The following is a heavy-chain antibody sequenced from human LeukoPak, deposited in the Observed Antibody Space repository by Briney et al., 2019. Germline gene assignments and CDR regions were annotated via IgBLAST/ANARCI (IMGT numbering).Heavy chain of an antibody. Sequence: GGSLRLSCAASGFTFSSYAMSWVRQAPGKGLEWVSYISSSGSTIYYADSVKGRFTISRDNAKNSLYLQMNSLRAEDTAVYYCASLPRGDPASYYYYYMDVWGKGTTVTVSS. CDR3: ASLPRGDPASYYYYYMDV. CDR2: ISSSGSTI. V-gene: IGHV3-48*04. CDR1: GFTFSSYA. J-gene: IGHJ6*03. D-gene: IGHD2-21*02.